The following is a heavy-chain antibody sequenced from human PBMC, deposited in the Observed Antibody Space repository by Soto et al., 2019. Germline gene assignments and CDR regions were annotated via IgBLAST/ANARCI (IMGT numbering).Heavy chain of an antibody. Sequence: QVQLVESGGGVVQPGKSLRLSCAASGFSFDTYGMHWVRQAPGKGLEWVAVISSHGSNKYYADSVKGRFTISRDDSKNTVSLQMNSLRTEDTALYYCAEDPGWRYSVGWAFDYWGQGTLVTVSS. V-gene: IGHV3-30*18. J-gene: IGHJ4*02. CDR3: AEDPGWRYSVGWAFDY. CDR2: ISSHGSNK. D-gene: IGHD5-18*01. CDR1: GFSFDTYG.